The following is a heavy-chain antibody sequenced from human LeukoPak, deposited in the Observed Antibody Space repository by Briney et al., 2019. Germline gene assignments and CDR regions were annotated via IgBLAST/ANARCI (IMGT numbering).Heavy chain of an antibody. CDR2: ISDSGGST. J-gene: IGHJ4*02. Sequence: HAGGSLRLSCAASGFTFSTYAMTWVRQAPGKGLEWVSLISDSGGSTYYADSVRGRFTISRDNSRNTLYLQMDSLRAEDTAVYYCAKRGNILTGYYKVDYWGQGTLVTVSS. V-gene: IGHV3-23*01. D-gene: IGHD3-9*01. CDR3: AKRGNILTGYYKVDY. CDR1: GFTFSTYA.